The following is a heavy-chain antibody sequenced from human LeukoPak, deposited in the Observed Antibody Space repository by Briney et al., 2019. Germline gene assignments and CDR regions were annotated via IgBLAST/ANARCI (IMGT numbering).Heavy chain of an antibody. CDR1: GFTFSDYG. CDR2: ISYDGSNK. Sequence: GGSLRLSCAASGFTFSDYGMHWVRQAPGKGLEWVAVISYDGSNKYYADSVKGRFTLSRDNSKNTLYLQMNRLRTEDTAMYYCAKVKTSSFYYFDNWGQGTLVTVSS. CDR3: AKVKTSSFYYFDN. J-gene: IGHJ4*02. V-gene: IGHV3-30*18. D-gene: IGHD2-2*01.